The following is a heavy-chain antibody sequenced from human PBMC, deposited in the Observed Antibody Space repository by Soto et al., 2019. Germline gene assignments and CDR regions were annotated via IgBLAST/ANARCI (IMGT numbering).Heavy chain of an antibody. CDR2: ISFDGSDK. CDR3: ARGGSDTSMGDDFDT. V-gene: IGHV3-30*03. CDR1: GFSLSTYG. Sequence: QVHLVESGGGVVQPGRSLRLSCVASGFSLSTYGMHWVRQAPGKGLEWVTFISFDGSDKYYGDSVKGRFTISRDNSKNTVYLQMDSLRPEDTALFYCARGGSDTSMGDDFDTWGQGTMVIVSS. J-gene: IGHJ3*02. D-gene: IGHD2-21*02.